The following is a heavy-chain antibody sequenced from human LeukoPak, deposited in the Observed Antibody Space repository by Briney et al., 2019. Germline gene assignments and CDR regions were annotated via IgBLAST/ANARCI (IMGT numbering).Heavy chain of an antibody. Sequence: QTGGSLRLSCAASRFTFSSYGMHWVRQAPGKGLEWVANIKQDGSEKYYVDSVKGRFTISRDNAKNSLYLQMNSLRAEDTAMYYCARDFRFLDDYWGQGTLVTVSS. V-gene: IGHV3-7*01. J-gene: IGHJ4*02. D-gene: IGHD3-3*01. CDR2: IKQDGSEK. CDR1: RFTFSSYG. CDR3: ARDFRFLDDY.